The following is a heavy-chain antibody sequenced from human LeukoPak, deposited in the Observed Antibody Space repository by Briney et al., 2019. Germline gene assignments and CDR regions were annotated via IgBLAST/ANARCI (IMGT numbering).Heavy chain of an antibody. CDR1: GFTVSSNY. CDR2: IFSGGST. D-gene: IGHD2-15*01. CDR3: ARDIGLSY. J-gene: IGHJ4*02. V-gene: IGHV3-66*01. Sequence: GGSLRLSCAASGFTVSSNYMSWVRQAPGKGLEWVSLIFSGGSTYYADSVKGRFTISRDNAKNSLYLQMNSLRAEDTAVYYCARDIGLSYWGQGTLVTVSS.